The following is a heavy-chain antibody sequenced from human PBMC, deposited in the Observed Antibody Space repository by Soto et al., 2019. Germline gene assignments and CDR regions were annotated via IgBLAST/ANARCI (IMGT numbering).Heavy chain of an antibody. CDR3: ARGALRFLGPGGFDY. J-gene: IGHJ4*02. D-gene: IGHD3-3*01. CDR2: IYPGDSDT. V-gene: IGHV5-51*01. CDR1: GYSFTSYW. Sequence: GESLKISCKGSGYSFTSYWIGWVLQMPGKGLEWMGIIYPGDSDTRYSPSFQGQVTISADKSISTAYLQWSSLKASDTAMYYCARGALRFLGPGGFDYWGQGTLVTVSS.